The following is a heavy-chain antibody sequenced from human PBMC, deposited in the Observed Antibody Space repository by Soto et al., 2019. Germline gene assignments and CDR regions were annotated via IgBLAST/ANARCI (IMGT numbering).Heavy chain of an antibody. CDR2: IIPILGST. V-gene: IGHV1-69*01. D-gene: IGHD2-8*01. CDR1: GGTFVSSA. CDR3: VKKNPHGDSNKAWLDP. Sequence: QVQLLQSGAELREPGSSVRVSCTPSGGTFVSSAFAWVRQAPGGKIEWMGGIIPILGSTKYAEKFLGRLTIRADDSSRTAYLELSSQTFDDTAVYFCVKKNPHGDSNKAWLDPWGQGTLVTVST. J-gene: IGHJ5*02.